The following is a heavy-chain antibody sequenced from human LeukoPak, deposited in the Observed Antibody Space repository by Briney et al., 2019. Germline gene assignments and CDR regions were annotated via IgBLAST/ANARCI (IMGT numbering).Heavy chain of an antibody. CDR3: ARRGHYDYDP. V-gene: IGHV4-39*07. D-gene: IGHD3-3*01. J-gene: IGHJ5*02. CDR1: GGSISSSSYY. Sequence: SETLSLTCTVSGGSISSSSYYWGWIRQPPGKGLEWIGSIFYSGSTYYNPSLKSRVTISVDTSKNQFSLKLSSVTAADTAVYYCARRGHYDYDPWGQGTLVTVSS. CDR2: IFYSGST.